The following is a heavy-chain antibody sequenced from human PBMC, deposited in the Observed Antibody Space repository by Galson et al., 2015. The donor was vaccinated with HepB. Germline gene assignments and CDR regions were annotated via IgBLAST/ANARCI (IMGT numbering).Heavy chain of an antibody. CDR3: ARDGRGGDSTTFFDY. J-gene: IGHJ4*02. D-gene: IGHD2-21*02. CDR2: ISSSSSYI. CDR1: GFTFSSYS. V-gene: IGHV3-21*01. Sequence: SLRLSCAASGFTFSSYSMNWVRQAPGKGLEWVSSISSSSSYIYYADSVKGRFTISRDNAKNSLYLQMNSLRAEDTAVYYCARDGRGGDSTTFFDYWGQGTLVTVSS.